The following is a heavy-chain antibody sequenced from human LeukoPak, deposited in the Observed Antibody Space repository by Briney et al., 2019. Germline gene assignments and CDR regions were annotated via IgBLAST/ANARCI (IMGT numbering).Heavy chain of an antibody. Sequence: SETLSLTCTVFGGSVSSTSYYWGWIRQPPGEGLDWIGSIYYSGSTFYNSSLKSRVTISVDTSKDQFSLKLSSVTAADTAVYYCARQYRDSSGYYYFDYWGQGTLVTVSS. CDR2: IYYSGST. V-gene: IGHV4-39*01. D-gene: IGHD3-22*01. CDR1: GGSVSSTSYY. J-gene: IGHJ4*02. CDR3: ARQYRDSSGYYYFDY.